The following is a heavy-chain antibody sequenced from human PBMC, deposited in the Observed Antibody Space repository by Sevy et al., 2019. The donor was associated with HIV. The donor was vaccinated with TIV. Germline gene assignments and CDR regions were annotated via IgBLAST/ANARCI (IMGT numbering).Heavy chain of an antibody. D-gene: IGHD6-19*01. Sequence: SGPTLVNPTQTLTLTCTFSGFSFNTAGVGVGWIRQPPGKALEWLALIHWNDDKYYNPSLSSRLTITKDTSENEVVLTMANIGPEDTATYFCAHRSYTSGWYKVHFDPWGQGTLVTVSS. CDR3: AHRSYTSGWYKVHFDP. J-gene: IGHJ5*02. V-gene: IGHV2-5*01. CDR1: GFSFNTAGVG. CDR2: IHWNDDK.